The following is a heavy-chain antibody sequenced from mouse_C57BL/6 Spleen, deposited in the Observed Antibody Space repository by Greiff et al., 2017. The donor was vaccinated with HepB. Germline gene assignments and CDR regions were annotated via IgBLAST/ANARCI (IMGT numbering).Heavy chain of an antibody. CDR2: INYDGSST. J-gene: IGHJ4*01. Sequence: EVKVVESEGGLVQPGSSMKLSCTASGFTFSDYYMAWVRQVPEKGLEWVANINYDGSSTYYLDSLKSRFIISRDNAKNILYLQMSSLKSEDTATYYCARTGLRRGYYYAMDYWGQGTSVTVSS. D-gene: IGHD2-4*01. CDR1: GFTFSDYY. V-gene: IGHV5-16*01. CDR3: ARTGLRRGYYYAMDY.